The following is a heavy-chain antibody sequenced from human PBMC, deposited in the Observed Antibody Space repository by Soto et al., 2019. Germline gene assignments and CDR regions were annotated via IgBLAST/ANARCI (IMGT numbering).Heavy chain of an antibody. CDR1: GFTFDDYA. CDR3: AKASAWLVRRFDY. D-gene: IGHD6-19*01. V-gene: IGHV3-9*01. Sequence: GGSLRLSCAASGFTFDDYAMHWVRQAPGKGLEWVSGISWNSGSIGYADSVKGRFTISRDNAKNSLYLQMNSLRAEDTALYYCAKASAWLVRRFDYWGQGTLVTVSS. J-gene: IGHJ4*02. CDR2: ISWNSGSI.